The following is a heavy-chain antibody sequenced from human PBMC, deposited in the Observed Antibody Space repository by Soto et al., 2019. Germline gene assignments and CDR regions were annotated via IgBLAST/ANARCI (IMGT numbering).Heavy chain of an antibody. Sequence: EVQLVESGGGLIQPGGSLRLSCEASGFTVSDNYMSWVRQAPGKGLEWVSVISSGGTIFYADSVKGRFTISRDNFWNTLYLRVNSLRAQDTAVYYCARGFPTMTYYGEYYFDYWGQGILVTVSS. V-gene: IGHV3-53*01. CDR1: GFTVSDNY. CDR2: ISSGGTI. CDR3: ARGFPTMTYYGEYYFDY. D-gene: IGHD3-10*01. J-gene: IGHJ4*02.